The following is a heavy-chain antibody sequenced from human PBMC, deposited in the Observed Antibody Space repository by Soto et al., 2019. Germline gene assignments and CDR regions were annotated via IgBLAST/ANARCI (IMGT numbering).Heavy chain of an antibody. V-gene: IGHV4-39*01. CDR1: GGYIKSRSSY. CDR2: IYYSGDT. CDR3: ARQRLLFDACDI. D-gene: IGHD2-21*02. Sequence: QLQLQESGPRLVKPSETLSLICTVSGGYIKSRSSYWGWIRQSPGRGLEWIGSIYYSGDTYINPCRQSRDTPSVDTREDQLARRRSSMTAADTAIEDCARQRLLFDACDIGGQGKMGTV. J-gene: IGHJ3*02.